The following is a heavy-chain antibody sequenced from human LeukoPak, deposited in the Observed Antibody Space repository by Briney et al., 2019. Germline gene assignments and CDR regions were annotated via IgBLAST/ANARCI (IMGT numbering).Heavy chain of an antibody. D-gene: IGHD1-26*01. Sequence: VKVSCKASGYTFTNYDVNWVRQASGQGLEWMGWMDPKTGKSGYAQKFQGRVSMTRNTSITTAYLEFSSLRPADTAIYYCVTGAPWVWGQGTLIVVSS. V-gene: IGHV1-8*02. J-gene: IGHJ4*02. CDR3: VTGAPWV. CDR1: GYTFTNYD. CDR2: MDPKTGKS.